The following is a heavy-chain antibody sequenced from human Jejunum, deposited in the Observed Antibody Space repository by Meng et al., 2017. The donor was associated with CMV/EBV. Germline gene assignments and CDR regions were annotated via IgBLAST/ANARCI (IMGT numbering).Heavy chain of an antibody. J-gene: IGHJ4*02. Sequence: QARLVQPGDEVKKPGASVKAYCKAAGNTFTNYGITWVRQAPGQGLEWMGWISAYNGNTNYAQTLQGRLTMTPDTSTSTAYMELRSLRSDDTAVYYCARVEVGITSRDYWGQGTLVTVSS. CDR3: ARVEVGITSRDY. V-gene: IGHV1-18*01. CDR2: ISAYNGNT. D-gene: IGHD1-26*01. CDR1: GNTFTNYG.